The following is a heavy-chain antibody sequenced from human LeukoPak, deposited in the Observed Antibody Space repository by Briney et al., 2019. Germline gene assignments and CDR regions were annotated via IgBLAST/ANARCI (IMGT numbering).Heavy chain of an antibody. D-gene: IGHD3-3*01. Sequence: ASVKVSCKASGYIFRSYGISWVRQAPGQGLEWMGWISAYNGKTNYAQKVQGRVTLTTDTSTSTAYMEMRGLVSDGTAVYYCARALSDDFWSFYQDYWGQGTQVTVSS. CDR1: GYIFRSYG. CDR2: ISAYNGKT. CDR3: ARALSDDFWSFYQDY. J-gene: IGHJ4*02. V-gene: IGHV1-18*01.